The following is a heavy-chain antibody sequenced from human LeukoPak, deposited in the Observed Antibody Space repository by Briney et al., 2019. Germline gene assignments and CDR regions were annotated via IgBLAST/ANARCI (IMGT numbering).Heavy chain of an antibody. D-gene: IGHD3-22*01. CDR3: ASSKYYYDSRGYYYFDY. V-gene: IGHV3-48*01. CDR1: GFTFSSYS. J-gene: IGHJ4*02. Sequence: GGSLRLSCAASGFTFSSYSMNWVRQATGKGLEWVSYISSGSSTIYYADSVKGRSTISRDNAKNSLYLQMNSLRAEDTAVYYCASSKYYYDSRGYYYFDYWGQGTLVTVSS. CDR2: ISSGSSTI.